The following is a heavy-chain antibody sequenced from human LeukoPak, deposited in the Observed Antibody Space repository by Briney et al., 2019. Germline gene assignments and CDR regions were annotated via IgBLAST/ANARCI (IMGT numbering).Heavy chain of an antibody. CDR3: AREGLTKGAFDI. Sequence: PSETLSLTCIVSGGSISNYYWSWIRQPPGKGLEWIGYIYYSGSTNYNPSLKSRVTISVDTSKNQFSLKLSSVTAADTAVYYCAREGLTKGAFDIWGQGTMVTVSS. V-gene: IGHV4-59*01. CDR2: IYYSGST. D-gene: IGHD4/OR15-4a*01. CDR1: GGSISNYY. J-gene: IGHJ3*02.